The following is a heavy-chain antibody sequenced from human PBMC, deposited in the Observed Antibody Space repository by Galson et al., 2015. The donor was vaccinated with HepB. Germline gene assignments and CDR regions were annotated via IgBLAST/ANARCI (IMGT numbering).Heavy chain of an antibody. J-gene: IGHJ4*02. D-gene: IGHD1-26*01. CDR1: GFTFRTYW. Sequence: SLRLSCAASGFTFRTYWMHWVRQAPGKGLVWVSRINSDGSSTIYEDSVKGRFTISRDNAKNTLYLQMSSLRAEDTAVYYCARASGGSYSYDSWGQGTLVTVSS. V-gene: IGHV3-74*01. CDR2: INSDGSST. CDR3: ARASGGSYSYDS.